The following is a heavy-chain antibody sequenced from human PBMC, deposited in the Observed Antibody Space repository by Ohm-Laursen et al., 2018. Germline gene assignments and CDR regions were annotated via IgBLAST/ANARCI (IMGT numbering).Heavy chain of an antibody. CDR2: IYYSGST. CDR1: GGSISSYY. J-gene: IGHJ5*02. Sequence: SDTLSLTCPVSGGSISSYYWSWIRQPPGKGLEWIGYIYYSGSTNYNPSLKSRVTISVDTSKNQLSLKLSSVTAADTAVYYCAGYDPRANWFDPWGQGTLVTVSS. D-gene: IGHD3-16*01. CDR3: AGYDPRANWFDP. V-gene: IGHV4-59*07.